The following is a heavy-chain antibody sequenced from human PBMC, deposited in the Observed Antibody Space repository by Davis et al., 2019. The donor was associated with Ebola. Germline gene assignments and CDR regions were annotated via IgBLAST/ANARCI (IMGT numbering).Heavy chain of an antibody. CDR3: TRSSYQPDY. J-gene: IGHJ4*02. Sequence: PGGSLRLSCAASGFTFSSYWMHWVRHAPGKGLLWVSRNPDGSFTDYADSVRGRFSISRDSTSNTLYLQMNGLRAEDTAVYYCTRSSYQPDYWGQGTLVTVSS. D-gene: IGHD2-2*01. CDR2: NPDGSFT. CDR1: GFTFSSYW. V-gene: IGHV3-74*01.